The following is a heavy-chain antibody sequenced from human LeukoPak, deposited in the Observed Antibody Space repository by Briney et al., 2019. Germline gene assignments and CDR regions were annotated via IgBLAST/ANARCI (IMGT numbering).Heavy chain of an antibody. CDR2: INQDGGEK. V-gene: IGHV3-7*01. D-gene: IGHD6-6*01. CDR1: GFTFSSHW. J-gene: IGHJ4*02. Sequence: PGGSLRLSCAASGFTFSSHWMSWVRQAPGKGLEWVANINQDGGEKHYVDSVKGRFTISRDNAKNSLYLQMNSLRAEDTAVYYCARDLVSRSNYWGQGTPVTVSS. CDR3: ARDLVSRSNY.